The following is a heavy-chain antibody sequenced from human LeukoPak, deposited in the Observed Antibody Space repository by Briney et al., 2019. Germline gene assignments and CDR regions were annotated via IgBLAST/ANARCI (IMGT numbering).Heavy chain of an antibody. CDR3: ARVSIAASPIDY. CDR2: ISGSGVST. D-gene: IGHD6-6*01. CDR1: GFTFSRNA. J-gene: IGHJ4*02. Sequence: GGSLRLSCAASGFTFSRNAMSWVRQAPGKGLEWVSGISGSGVSTYYADSVKGRFTISRDNSKNTLYLQMNSLRAEDTAVYYCARVSIAASPIDYWGQGTLVTVSS. V-gene: IGHV3-23*01.